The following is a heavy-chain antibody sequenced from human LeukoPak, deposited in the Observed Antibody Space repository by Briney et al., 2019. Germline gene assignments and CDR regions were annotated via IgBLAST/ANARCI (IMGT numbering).Heavy chain of an antibody. J-gene: IGHJ3*02. Sequence: GGSLRLSCAASGFTFSSYWMHWVRQAPGKGLVWVSRINSDGSSTSYADSVKGRFTISRDNAKNTLYLQMNSLRAEDTAVYYCATREYSYGLGGAFDIWGQGTMVTVSS. CDR3: ATREYSYGLGGAFDI. V-gene: IGHV3-74*01. CDR2: INSDGSST. CDR1: GFTFSSYW. D-gene: IGHD5-18*01.